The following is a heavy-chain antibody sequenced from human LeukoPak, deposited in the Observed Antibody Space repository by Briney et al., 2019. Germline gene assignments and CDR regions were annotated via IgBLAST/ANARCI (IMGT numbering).Heavy chain of an antibody. CDR2: INHSGST. CDR1: GGSFSGYY. D-gene: IGHD6-19*01. Sequence: PSETLSLTCAVYGGSFSGYYWSWIRQPPGKGLEWIGEINHSGSTNYNPSLKSRVTISVDTSKNQFSLKLSSVTAADTAVYYCAREWSSGWYFDYWGQGTLVTVSS. J-gene: IGHJ4*02. V-gene: IGHV4-34*01. CDR3: AREWSSGWYFDY.